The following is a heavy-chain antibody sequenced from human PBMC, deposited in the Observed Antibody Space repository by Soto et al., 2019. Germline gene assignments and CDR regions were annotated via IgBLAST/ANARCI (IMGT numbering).Heavy chain of an antibody. D-gene: IGHD3-16*01. J-gene: IGHJ4*02. V-gene: IGHV4-59*08. CDR3: ARHSPDLYGLTQADY. CDR2: IFYFGST. Sequence: RWIRQKTGKGLEWIGYIFYFGSTHYTPSLKSRVTLSIDTSKNQLSLKLSSVTAADTAVYYCARHSPDLYGLTQADYQVRRTPVPVSS.